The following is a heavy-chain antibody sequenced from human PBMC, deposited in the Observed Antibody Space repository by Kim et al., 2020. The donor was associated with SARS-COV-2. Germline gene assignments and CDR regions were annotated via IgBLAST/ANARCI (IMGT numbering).Heavy chain of an antibody. V-gene: IGHV3-30-3*01. Sequence: GGSPRLSCAASGFTFSSYAMHWVRQAPGKGLEWVAVISYDGSNKYYADSVKGRFTISRDNSKNTLYLQMNSLRAEDTAVYYCARAWSGTYYYGMDVWGQG. CDR3: ARAWSGTYYYGMDV. CDR2: ISYDGSNK. J-gene: IGHJ6*02. CDR1: GFTFSSYA. D-gene: IGHD3-3*01.